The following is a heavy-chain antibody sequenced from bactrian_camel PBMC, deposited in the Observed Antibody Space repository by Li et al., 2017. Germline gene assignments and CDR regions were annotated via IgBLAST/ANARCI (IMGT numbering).Heavy chain of an antibody. Sequence: HVQLVESGGGAVQAGGSLRLHCAASGLPSACMAWFRQAPGKGLEWISGIHWSGESPTYADSVKGRFTISPDNEKNTVALQLNDLQTEDTAVYYCTKGVGTWFTEYAHWGQGTQVTVS. CDR2: IHWSGESP. CDR3: TKGVGTWFTEYAH. CDR1: GLPSAC. J-gene: IGHJ4*01. V-gene: IGHV3S1*01. D-gene: IGHD6*01.